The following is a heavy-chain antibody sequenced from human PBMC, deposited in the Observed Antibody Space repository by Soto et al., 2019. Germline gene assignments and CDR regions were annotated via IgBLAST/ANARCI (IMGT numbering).Heavy chain of an antibody. J-gene: IGHJ3*02. V-gene: IGHV3-48*01. D-gene: IGHD2-2*01. Sequence: GGSLRLSCAASGFTFSSYSMNWVRQAPGKGLEWVSYISSSSSTIYYADSVKGRFTISRDNAKNSLYLQMNSLRAEDTAVYYCARVVVVPAAVNAFDIWGQGTMVTVSS. CDR2: ISSSSSTI. CDR1: GFTFSSYS. CDR3: ARVVVVPAAVNAFDI.